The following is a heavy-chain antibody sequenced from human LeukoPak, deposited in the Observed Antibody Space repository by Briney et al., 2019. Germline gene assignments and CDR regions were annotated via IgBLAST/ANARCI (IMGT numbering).Heavy chain of an antibody. D-gene: IGHD1-7*01. CDR3: ARSDPAKLQFDY. CDR1: GYTFTSYY. V-gene: IGHV1-46*03. J-gene: IGHJ4*02. CDR2: INPSGGST. Sequence: ASVKVSCKASGYTFTSYYMHWVRQAPGQGLEWMGIINPSGGSTSYAQKFQGRVTMTRDTSASTVYMELSSLRSEDTAVYYCARSDPAKLQFDYWGQGTLVTVSS.